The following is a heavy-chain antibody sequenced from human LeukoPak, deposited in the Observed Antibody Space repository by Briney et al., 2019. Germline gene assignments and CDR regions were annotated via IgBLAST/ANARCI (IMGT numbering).Heavy chain of an antibody. V-gene: IGHV3-66*01. CDR3: ARGAPIRDYNNYGIVDY. J-gene: IGHJ4*02. CDR1: GFTVSSNY. D-gene: IGHD4-11*01. Sequence: GGSLRLSCAASGFTVSSNYMSWVRQAPGKGLQWVSILYSGDSTYYADSVKARFTISRDNSKNTLYLQMTSLRAEDTAVYYCARGAPIRDYNNYGIVDYWGQGTLVTVSS. CDR2: LYSGDST.